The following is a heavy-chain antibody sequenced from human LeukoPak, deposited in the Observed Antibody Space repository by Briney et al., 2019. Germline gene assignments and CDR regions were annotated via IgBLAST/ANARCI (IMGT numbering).Heavy chain of an antibody. J-gene: IGHJ4*02. V-gene: IGHV4-34*01. Sequence: SETLSLTCAVYGGSLSGYYWSWIRQPPGEGLEWIGEINHSGSTNYNPSLKSRVTISVDTSKNQFSLKLSSVTAADTAVYYCARRRRETYYDFWSGYWIFDYWGQGTLVTVSS. CDR3: ARRRRETYYDFWSGYWIFDY. D-gene: IGHD3-3*01. CDR1: GGSLSGYY. CDR2: INHSGST.